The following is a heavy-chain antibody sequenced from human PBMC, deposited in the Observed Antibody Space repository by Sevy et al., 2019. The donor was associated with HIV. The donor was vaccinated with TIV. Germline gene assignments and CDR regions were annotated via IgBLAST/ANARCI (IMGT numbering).Heavy chain of an antibody. CDR1: GGSIGSSSYY. Sequence: AETLSLTCTVSGGSIGSSSYYWGWVRQPPGKGMEYIGSIYYTGSTSYNPSLKSRVTISVDRSKNQISLKLTSVTATDTALYFRARPDSVHYYAMDVWGQGTTVRVSS. CDR2: IYYTGST. V-gene: IGHV4-39*01. J-gene: IGHJ6*02. D-gene: IGHD2-15*01. CDR3: ARPDSVHYYAMDV.